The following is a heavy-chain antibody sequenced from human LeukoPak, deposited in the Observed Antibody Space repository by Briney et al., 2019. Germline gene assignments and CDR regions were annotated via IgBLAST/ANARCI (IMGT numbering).Heavy chain of an antibody. D-gene: IGHD2-2*01. CDR1: GGSFSGYY. Sequence: SETLSLTCAVYGGSFSGYYWSWIRQPPGKGLEWIGEINHSGSTNYNPSLKSRVTISVDTSKNQFSLKLSSVTAADTAVYYCARQGLMVSSTSSHQYYYYYYMDVWGKGTTVTVSS. V-gene: IGHV4-34*01. J-gene: IGHJ6*03. CDR2: INHSGST. CDR3: ARQGLMVSSTSSHQYYYYYYMDV.